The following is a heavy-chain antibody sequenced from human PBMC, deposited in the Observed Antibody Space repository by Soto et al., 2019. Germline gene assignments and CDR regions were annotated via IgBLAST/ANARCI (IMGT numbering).Heavy chain of an antibody. J-gene: IGHJ4*02. CDR2: IYWEEDK. CDR1: GLSLRTGGVG. CDR3: AVTNDGYEK. Sequence: QITLKESGPTLVKVKQTLTLTCSLSGLSLRTGGVGVGWIRQPPGKALEWLALIYWEEDKRYSPSLKSRVTITKDTSKNQVVLMMTSMDPVDTGTYYCAVTNDGYEKWGQGTLVTVSP. V-gene: IGHV2-5*02. D-gene: IGHD1-1*01.